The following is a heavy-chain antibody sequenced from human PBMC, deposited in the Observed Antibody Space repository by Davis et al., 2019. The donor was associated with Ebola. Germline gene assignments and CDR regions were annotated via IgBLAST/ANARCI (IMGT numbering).Heavy chain of an antibody. Sequence: GESLKISCAASGFSFSYYSMNWVRQAPGKGLEWISFISRYSKTIHYADSVKGRFTVSRDDDKKLLYLQMNNLRDEDTAVYYCARVNAVTGYSRFDSWGQGTLVTVSS. CDR1: GFSFSYYS. CDR3: ARVNAVTGYSRFDS. J-gene: IGHJ5*01. D-gene: IGHD3-9*01. CDR2: ISRYSKTI. V-gene: IGHV3-48*02.